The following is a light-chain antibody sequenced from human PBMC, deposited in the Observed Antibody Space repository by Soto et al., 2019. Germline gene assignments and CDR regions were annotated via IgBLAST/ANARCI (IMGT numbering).Light chain of an antibody. J-gene: IGKJ1*01. V-gene: IGKV1-5*01. CDR2: DAS. Sequence: DIQMTQSPSTLSASVGDRVTITCRASQGISSWLAWYQQKPGKAPKVLIYDASSLESGVPSRFSGSGSGTEFTLTISSLQPDDLATYYCQQYNNYFWAFGQGTKVDIK. CDR1: QGISSW. CDR3: QQYNNYFWA.